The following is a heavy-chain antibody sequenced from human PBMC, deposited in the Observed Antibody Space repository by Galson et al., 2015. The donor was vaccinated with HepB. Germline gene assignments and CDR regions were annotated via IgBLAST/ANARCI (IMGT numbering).Heavy chain of an antibody. CDR3: AKGYGLFDS. D-gene: IGHD5-18*01. CDR1: GFAFDSYA. CDR2: ITGKGDST. V-gene: IGHV3-23*01. J-gene: IGHJ5*01. Sequence: SLRLSCAASGFAFDSYAMSWVRQAPGKGLEWVSGITGKGDSTFYADSVKGRFTVSKDNSNNMLYLQMNSLRAEDAGLYFCAKGYGLFDSWGQGTLVTVSS.